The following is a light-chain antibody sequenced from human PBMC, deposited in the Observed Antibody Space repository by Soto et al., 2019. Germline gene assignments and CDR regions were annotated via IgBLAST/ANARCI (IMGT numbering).Light chain of an antibody. J-gene: IGKJ5*01. CDR1: QSIASH. CDR3: QQRNNWPPSIT. CDR2: DAS. V-gene: IGKV3-11*01. Sequence: EIVLKQSPVTLSLYPGERATLSCRASQSIASHLAWYQQKPGQAPRLLIHDASSRATGIPATFSGSGSGTDFTLTISSLEPEDFAVYYCQQRNNWPPSITFGPGTRLDIK.